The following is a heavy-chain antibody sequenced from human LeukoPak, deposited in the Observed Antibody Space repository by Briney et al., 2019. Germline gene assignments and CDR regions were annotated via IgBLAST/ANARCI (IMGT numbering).Heavy chain of an antibody. J-gene: IGHJ1*01. D-gene: IGHD3-10*01. V-gene: IGHV3-23*01. CDR1: GFTFSSYA. CDR2: ISGSGGST. Sequence: GGSLRLSCAASGFTFSSYAMSWVRQAPGKGLEWVSAISGSGGSTYYADSVKGRFTISRDNSKNTLYLQMNSPRAEDTAVYYCAKDQGYYGSGSYKEYFQHWGQGTLVTVSS. CDR3: AKDQGYYGSGSYKEYFQH.